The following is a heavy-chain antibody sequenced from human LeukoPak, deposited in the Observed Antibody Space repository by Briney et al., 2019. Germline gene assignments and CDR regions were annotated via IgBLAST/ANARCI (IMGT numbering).Heavy chain of an antibody. CDR2: IYYSGST. V-gene: IGHV4-59*12. CDR1: GGSISSYY. Sequence: SETLSLTCTVSGGSISSYYWSWIRQPPGKGLEWIGYIYYSGSTNYNPSLKSRVTISVDTSKNQFSLKLSSVTAADTAMYYCARRRLLPGYFDYWGQGTLVTVSS. D-gene: IGHD2-21*02. J-gene: IGHJ4*02. CDR3: ARRRLLPGYFDY.